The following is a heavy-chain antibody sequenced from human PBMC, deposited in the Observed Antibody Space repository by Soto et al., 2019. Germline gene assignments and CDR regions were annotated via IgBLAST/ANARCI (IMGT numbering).Heavy chain of an antibody. CDR2: IYYSGST. J-gene: IGHJ4*02. Sequence: KSSETLSLTCTVSGGSISSGDYYWSWIRQPPGKGLEWIGYIYYSGSTYYNPSLKSRVTISVDTSKNQFSLKLSSVTAADTAVYYCARVVDPAPAIHRVDYWGQGTLVTVSS. V-gene: IGHV4-30-4*01. D-gene: IGHD2-2*02. CDR1: GGSISSGDYY. CDR3: ARVVDPAPAIHRVDY.